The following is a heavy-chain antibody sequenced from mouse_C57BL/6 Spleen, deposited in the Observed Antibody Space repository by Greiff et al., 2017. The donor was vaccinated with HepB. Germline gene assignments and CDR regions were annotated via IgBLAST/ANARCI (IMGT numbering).Heavy chain of an antibody. V-gene: IGHV1-64*01. D-gene: IGHD2-4*01. CDR1: GYTFTSYW. CDR2: IHPNSGST. CDR3: ARWSYDYEESYAMDY. J-gene: IGHJ4*01. Sequence: QVQLQQPGAELVKPGASVKLSCKASGYTFTSYWMHWVKQRPGQGLEWIGMIHPNSGSTNYNEKFKSKATLTVDKSSSTAYMQLSSLTSEDSAVYYCARWSYDYEESYAMDYWGQGTSVTVSS.